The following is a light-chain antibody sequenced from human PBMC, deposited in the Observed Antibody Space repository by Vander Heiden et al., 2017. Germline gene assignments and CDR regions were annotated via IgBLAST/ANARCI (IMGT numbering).Light chain of an antibody. J-gene: IGLJ2*01. CDR1: KLGDKY. CDR2: QDS. V-gene: IGLV3-1*01. CDR3: QAWDSRTVV. Sequence: SYELAQPPSVSLSPGQTASITCSGYKLGDKYACWYQQKPGQSPGRGIYQDSKRPSGIPERFSGANSGNKATLTISGTQAMEEADYYCQAWDSRTVVFGGGTKLTVL.